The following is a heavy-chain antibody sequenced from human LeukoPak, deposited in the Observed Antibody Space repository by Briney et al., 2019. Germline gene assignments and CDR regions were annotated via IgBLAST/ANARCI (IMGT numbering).Heavy chain of an antibody. V-gene: IGHV4-38-2*02. CDR2: IYHSGST. CDR1: DYSISSGYY. Sequence: SETLSLTCTVSDYSISSGYYWGWIRQPPGKGLEWIGSIYHSGSTYYNPSLKSRVTISVDTSKNQFSLKLSSVTAADTAVYYCARVGGRGGSYPDYWGQGTLVTVSS. J-gene: IGHJ4*02. D-gene: IGHD1-26*01. CDR3: ARVGGRGGSYPDY.